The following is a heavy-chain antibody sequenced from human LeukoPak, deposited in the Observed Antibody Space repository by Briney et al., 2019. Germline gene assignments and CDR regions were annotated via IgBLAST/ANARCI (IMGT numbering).Heavy chain of an antibody. CDR1: GFTFSSYA. CDR2: ISGSGETT. J-gene: IGHJ4*02. V-gene: IGHV3-23*01. D-gene: IGHD3-10*01. Sequence: PGGSLRLSCAASGFTFSSYAMSWVRQAPGKGLEWVSGISGSGETTYYADSVKGRFTISRDNSKNTLYLHMSSLRAEDTALYYCARGIGVYSFLWNYWGQGTLVTVSS. CDR3: ARGIGVYSFLWNY.